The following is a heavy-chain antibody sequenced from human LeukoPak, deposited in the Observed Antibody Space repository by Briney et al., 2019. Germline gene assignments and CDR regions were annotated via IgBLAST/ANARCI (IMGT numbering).Heavy chain of an antibody. J-gene: IGHJ6*02. CDR2: IYTSGST. V-gene: IGHV4-4*07. Sequence: PSETLSLTCTVSGGSISSYYWSWIRQPAGKGLEWIGRIYTSGSTNYNPSLKSRVTMSVDTSKNQFSLKLSSVTAADTAVYYCARDHDRDGYNYYYYYYGMDVWGQGTTVTVSS. CDR3: ARDHDRDGYNYYYYYYGMDV. D-gene: IGHD5-24*01. CDR1: GGSISSYY.